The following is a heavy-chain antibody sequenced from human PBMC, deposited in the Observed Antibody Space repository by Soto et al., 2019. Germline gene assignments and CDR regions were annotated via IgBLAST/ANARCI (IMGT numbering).Heavy chain of an antibody. J-gene: IGHJ5*02. V-gene: IGHV3-74*01. Sequence: EVQLVESGGGVVPPGGSLRLSCAASGFTFSGYWMHWVRQAPGQGLMWVSRINGDGRTTNYAASVKGRFTISRENAKNTLYLQMNSLRAEDTAVYYCARAAYSEYWFDPWGQVTLVTVSS. CDR2: INGDGRTT. CDR3: ARAAYSEYWFDP. CDR1: GFTFSGYW. D-gene: IGHD4-4*01.